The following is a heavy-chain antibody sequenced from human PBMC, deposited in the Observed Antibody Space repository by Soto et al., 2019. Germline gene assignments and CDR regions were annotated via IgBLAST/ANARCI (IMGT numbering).Heavy chain of an antibody. Sequence: VQLVESGGGLVQPGGSLRLSCAASGFTFSNHWMNWVRHVPGRGMEWLAKIKEDGSSTYFADSVRGRFTISRDNAKNALFLQINSLRVDDTGIYYCAKDVEWSLDFWGRGTLVTVSS. CDR1: GFTFSNHW. CDR2: IKEDGSST. CDR3: AKDVEWSLDF. D-gene: IGHD3-3*01. J-gene: IGHJ4*02. V-gene: IGHV3-7*01.